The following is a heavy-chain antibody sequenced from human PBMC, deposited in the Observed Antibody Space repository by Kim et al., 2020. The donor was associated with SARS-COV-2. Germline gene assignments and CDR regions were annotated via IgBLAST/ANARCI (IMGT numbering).Heavy chain of an antibody. D-gene: IGHD5-12*01. V-gene: IGHV3-33*01. CDR1: GFTFSSYG. J-gene: IGHJ1*01. CDR3: ARDGGYSGFGYFQH. Sequence: GGSLRLSCAASGFTFSSYGMHWVRQAPGNGLEWVAVIWYDGSNKYYADSVKGRFTISRDNSKNTLYLQMNSLRAEDTAVYYCARDGGYSGFGYFQHWGQGTLVTISS. CDR2: IWYDGSNK.